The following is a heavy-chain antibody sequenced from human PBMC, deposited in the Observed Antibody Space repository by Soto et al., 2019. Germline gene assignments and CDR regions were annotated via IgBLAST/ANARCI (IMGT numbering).Heavy chain of an antibody. CDR1: GFTFSSNW. CDR2: IRQDGSEK. J-gene: IGHJ4*02. CDR3: VSEIVVARGASYFDY. Sequence: GGSLRLSCVGSGFTFSSNWMTWVRQAPGKGLEWAGNIRQDGSEKNYVDSVKGRFTISRDNAKNSLYLQMNSLRAEDTAVYYCVSEIVVARGASYFDYWGPGTLVTVSS. D-gene: IGHD2-2*01. V-gene: IGHV3-7*04.